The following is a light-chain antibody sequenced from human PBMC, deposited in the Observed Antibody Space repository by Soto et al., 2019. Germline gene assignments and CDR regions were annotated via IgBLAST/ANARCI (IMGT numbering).Light chain of an antibody. CDR2: GGS. CDR3: QQYSSSRT. J-gene: IGKJ1*01. V-gene: IGKV3-20*01. CDR1: QSVSTT. Sequence: EIVLTQSPATLSVSPGERATLSCRASQSVSTTLAWYQQKPGQAPRLLIYGGSSRATGIPVRFSGSGSETDFTLTITRLEPEDFAVYYCQQYSSSRTFGQGTKVDIK.